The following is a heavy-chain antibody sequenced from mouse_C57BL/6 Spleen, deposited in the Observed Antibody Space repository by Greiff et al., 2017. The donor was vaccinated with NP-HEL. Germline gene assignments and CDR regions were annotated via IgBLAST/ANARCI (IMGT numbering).Heavy chain of an antibody. V-gene: IGHV5-4*01. J-gene: IGHJ3*01. CDR2: ISDGGSYT. CDR3: ARDGDYDVAY. Sequence: EVKLVESGGGLVKPGGSLKLSCAASGFTFSSYAMSWVRQTPEKRLEWVATISDGGSYTDYPDNVKGRFTISRDNAKNNLYLQMSHLKSEDTAMYYCARDGDYDVAYWGQGTLVTVSA. D-gene: IGHD2-4*01. CDR1: GFTFSSYA.